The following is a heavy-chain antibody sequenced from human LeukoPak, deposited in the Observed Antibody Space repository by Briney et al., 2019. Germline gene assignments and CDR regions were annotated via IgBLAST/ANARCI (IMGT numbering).Heavy chain of an antibody. Sequence: PGGSLRLSCAASGFTFSSYGMSWVRQAPGKGLEWVSAISGSGGSTYYADSVKGRFTISRDNSKNTLYLQMNSLRAEDTAVYYCARWGVPIYYYYMDVWGKGTTVTVSS. CDR3: ARWGVPIYYYYMDV. D-gene: IGHD3-16*01. CDR2: ISGSGGST. V-gene: IGHV3-23*01. J-gene: IGHJ6*03. CDR1: GFTFSSYG.